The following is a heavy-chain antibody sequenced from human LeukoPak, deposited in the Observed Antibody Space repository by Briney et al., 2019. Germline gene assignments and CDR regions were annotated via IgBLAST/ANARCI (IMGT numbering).Heavy chain of an antibody. Sequence: GASVKVSCKASGYTFTSYGISWVRQAPGEGLEWMGWISAYNGNTNYAQKLQGRVTMTTDTSTSTAYMGLRSLRSDDTAVYYCARGMYCSSTSCFSFDYWGQGTLVTVSS. D-gene: IGHD2-2*01. CDR2: ISAYNGNT. CDR3: ARGMYCSSTSCFSFDY. J-gene: IGHJ4*02. CDR1: GYTFTSYG. V-gene: IGHV1-18*01.